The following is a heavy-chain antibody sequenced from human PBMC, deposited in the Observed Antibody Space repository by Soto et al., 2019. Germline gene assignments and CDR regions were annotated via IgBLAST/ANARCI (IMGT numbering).Heavy chain of an antibody. D-gene: IGHD4-4*01. CDR3: AILARSSRDYSKYINVYNWFDP. CDR1: GGSISSGDYY. CDR2: IYYSGST. J-gene: IGHJ5*02. V-gene: IGHV4-30-4*01. Sequence: SETLSLTCTVSGGSISSGDYYWSWIRQPPGKGLEWIGYIYYSGSTYYNPSLKSRVTISVDTSKNQFSLKLSSVTAADTAVYYCAILARSSRDYSKYINVYNWFDPLGQGTLVTVSS.